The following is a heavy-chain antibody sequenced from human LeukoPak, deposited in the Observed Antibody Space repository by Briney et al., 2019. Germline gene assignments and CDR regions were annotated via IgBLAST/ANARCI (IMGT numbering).Heavy chain of an antibody. CDR1: GYTFTDFG. Sequence: ASVKVSCKTSGYTFTDFGITWVRQAPGQGLEWVGWINTKTGQINLARKLQGRVTMTTDTSTRTAYMELRSLRSDDTAVYYCARRSSSGWSDIDYWGQGTLVTVSS. CDR2: INTKTGQI. CDR3: ARRSSSGWSDIDY. J-gene: IGHJ4*02. V-gene: IGHV1-18*01. D-gene: IGHD6-19*01.